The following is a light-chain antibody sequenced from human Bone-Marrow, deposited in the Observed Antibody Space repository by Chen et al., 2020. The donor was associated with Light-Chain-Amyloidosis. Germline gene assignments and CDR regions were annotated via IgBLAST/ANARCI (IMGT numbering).Light chain of an antibody. CDR3: SSFTSSSSYV. CDR2: AVS. V-gene: IGLV2-14*01. J-gene: IGLJ1*01. CDR1: SGDVGTYNY. Sequence: QSALTQPASVYGSPGQSITIACTGTSGDVGTYNYVSWYHPHPGKAPKVMIYAVSNRPSGVSNRFSGSKSGNTASLTISGLQAEDEADYSCSSFTSSSSYVFGPGPKVTGL.